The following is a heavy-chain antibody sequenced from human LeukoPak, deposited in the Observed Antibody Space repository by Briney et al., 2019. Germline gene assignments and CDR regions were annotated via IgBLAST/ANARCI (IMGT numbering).Heavy chain of an antibody. CDR1: GFTFSSYS. CDR2: ISSSSSTI. V-gene: IGHV3-48*01. Sequence: RGSLRLSCAASGFTFSSYSMNWVRQAPGKGLEWVSYISSSSSTIYYADSVKGRFTISRDNAKNSLYLQMNSLRAEDTAVYYCARDLIVRLGELSFDYWGQGTLVTVSS. J-gene: IGHJ4*02. CDR3: ARDLIVRLGELSFDY. D-gene: IGHD3-16*02.